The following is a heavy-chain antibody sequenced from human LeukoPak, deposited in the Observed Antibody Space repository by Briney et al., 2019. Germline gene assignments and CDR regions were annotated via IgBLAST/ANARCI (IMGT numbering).Heavy chain of an antibody. CDR1: GFSFSNYV. CDR2: ISYDGAGK. V-gene: IGHV3-30-3*01. J-gene: IGHJ4*02. D-gene: IGHD3-10*01. Sequence: GGSLRLSCAGSGFSFSNYVIHWVRQAPGKGLEWVSFISYDGAGKYYADSVKGRFTISRDNSKNTLSLQMNSLRTEDTAVYYCARVVRGLDWGQGTLVTVSS. CDR3: ARVVRGLD.